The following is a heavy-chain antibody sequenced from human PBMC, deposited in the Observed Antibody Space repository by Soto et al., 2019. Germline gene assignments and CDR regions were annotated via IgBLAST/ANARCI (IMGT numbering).Heavy chain of an antibody. CDR1: GYPFNDNH. CDR2: LNPCIGAT. J-gene: IGHJ5*01. Sequence: ASVKVSCKASGYPFNDNHIHWVRQAPGQGLEWMGWLNPCIGATTYGANYKGRINLTRDTSLSTSYMELIGLRSDDTAVYYCATAKRGTVSLLSAWGQGTLVTVSS. D-gene: IGHD4-4*01. CDR3: ATAKRGTVSLLSA. V-gene: IGHV1-2*02.